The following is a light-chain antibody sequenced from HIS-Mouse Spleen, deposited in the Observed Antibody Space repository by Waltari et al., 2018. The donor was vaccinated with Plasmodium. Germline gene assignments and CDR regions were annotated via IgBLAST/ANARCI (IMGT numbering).Light chain of an antibody. V-gene: IGLV3-25*03. CDR3: QSADSSGTYV. CDR2: KDS. Sequence: SYELTQPPSVSVSPGQTARITCSGDALPKQYAYWYQQKPGQAPVLVIYKDSERPSGIQERFSGSSSGTTVTLTISGVQAEDEADYYCQSADSSGTYVFGTGTKVTVL. J-gene: IGLJ1*01. CDR1: ALPKQY.